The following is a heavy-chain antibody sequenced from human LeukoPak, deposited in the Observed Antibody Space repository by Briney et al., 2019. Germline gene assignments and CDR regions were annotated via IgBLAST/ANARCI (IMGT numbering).Heavy chain of an antibody. V-gene: IGHV3-7*03. CDR3: ARVPLSYYYDSSGRTTFDY. CDR1: GFTFSDYY. Sequence: GGSLRLSCAASGFTFSDYYMSWIRQAPGKGLEWVANIKPDGSQIYYVDSVKGRFTISRDNAKNSLYLQMNSLRAEDTALYYCARVPLSYYYDSSGRTTFDYWGQGTLVTVSS. J-gene: IGHJ4*02. CDR2: IKPDGSQI. D-gene: IGHD3-22*01.